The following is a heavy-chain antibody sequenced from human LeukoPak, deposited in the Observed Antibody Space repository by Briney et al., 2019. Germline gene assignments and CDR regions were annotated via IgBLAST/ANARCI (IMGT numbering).Heavy chain of an antibody. D-gene: IGHD2-2*01. Sequence: PSETLSLTCTVSGGSISSYYWSWIRQPPGKGLEWIGYIYYSGSTNNNPSLKSRVTISVDTSKNQFSLKLSSVTAADTAVYYCARARYCSSTSCAPGYWGQGTLVTVSS. CDR1: GGSISSYY. CDR3: ARARYCSSTSCAPGY. V-gene: IGHV4-59*01. CDR2: IYYSGST. J-gene: IGHJ4*02.